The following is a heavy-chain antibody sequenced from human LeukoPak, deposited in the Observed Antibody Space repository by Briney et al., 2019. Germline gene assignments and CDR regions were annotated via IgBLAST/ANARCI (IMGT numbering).Heavy chain of an antibody. CDR1: GYTFTNYG. CDR3: ATGFLGAYASNFDY. V-gene: IGHV1-18*03. D-gene: IGHD3-10*01. J-gene: IGHJ4*02. CDR2: ISAYNVKT. Sequence: ASVKLSCKASGYTFTNYGISWVRQAPGQGLEWMGWISAYNVKTNYVQKLQGRVTMTTATSTSTTYMKLSTQRSDDMAMDSFATGFLGAYASNFDYWGQGTLVTVSS.